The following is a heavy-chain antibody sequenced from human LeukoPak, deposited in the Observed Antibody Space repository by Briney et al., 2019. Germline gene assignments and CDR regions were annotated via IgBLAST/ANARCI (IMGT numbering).Heavy chain of an antibody. J-gene: IGHJ2*01. CDR3: ARDRNWNWYFDL. Sequence: SETLSLTCTVSGGSISSYYWSWIRQPPGKGLEWIGYIYYSGSTNYNPSLKSRVTISVDTSKNQFSLKLSSVTAADTAVYYCARDRNWNWYFDLWGRGTLVTVPS. D-gene: IGHD1-1*01. CDR2: IYYSGST. CDR1: GGSISSYY. V-gene: IGHV4-59*01.